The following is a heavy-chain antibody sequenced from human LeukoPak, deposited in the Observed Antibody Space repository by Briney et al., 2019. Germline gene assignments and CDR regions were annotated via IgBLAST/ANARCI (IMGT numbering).Heavy chain of an antibody. D-gene: IGHD3-22*01. V-gene: IGHV3-23*01. CDR1: GFTFSSYA. CDR2: ISGSGGST. J-gene: IGHJ4*02. Sequence: GGSLRLSCAASGFTFSSYAMSWVRQAPGKGLEWVSAISGSGGSTYYADSVKGRFTISRDNSKNTLYLQMNSLRAEDTAVYYCAKNYYDSSGYYSKYLYYFDYWGQGTLVTVFS. CDR3: AKNYYDSSGYYSKYLYYFDY.